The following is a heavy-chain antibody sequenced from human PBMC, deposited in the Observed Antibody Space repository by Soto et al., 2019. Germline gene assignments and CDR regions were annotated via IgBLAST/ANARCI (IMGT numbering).Heavy chain of an antibody. CDR2: INQDGGVT. CDR3: ARYYRGSGRYFFDY. V-gene: IGHV3-7*03. Sequence: LRRSCVASGFTFISSFMGWIRQAPGKGLEWVANINQDGGVTYYVDSVEGRFTISRDNTKDSLYLQMNSLRGEDTAIYYCARYYRGSGRYFFDYWGQGTPVTVSS. CDR1: GFTFISSF. J-gene: IGHJ4*02. D-gene: IGHD6-19*01.